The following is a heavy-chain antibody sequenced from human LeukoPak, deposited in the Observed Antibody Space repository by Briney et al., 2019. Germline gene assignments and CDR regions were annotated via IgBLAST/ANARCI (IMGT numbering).Heavy chain of an antibody. CDR2: FDPEDGET. Sequence: ASVKVSCKVSGYTLTELSMHWVRQAPGKGLEWMGGFDPEDGETIYAQKFQGRVTMTEDTSTDTAYMELSSLRSEDTAVYYCATLFWDSVRYAFDIWGQGTMVTVSS. J-gene: IGHJ3*02. D-gene: IGHD2-21*01. CDR1: GYTLTELS. CDR3: ATLFWDSVRYAFDI. V-gene: IGHV1-24*01.